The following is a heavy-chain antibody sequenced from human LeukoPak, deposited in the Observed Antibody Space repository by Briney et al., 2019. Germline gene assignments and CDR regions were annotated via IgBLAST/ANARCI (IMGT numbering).Heavy chain of an antibody. D-gene: IGHD3-22*01. J-gene: IGHJ4*02. V-gene: IGHV4-39*01. CDR2: IYYSGTT. Sequence: SETLSLTCTVSGDSISTSSYYWGWIRQPPGKGLEWLGSIYYSGTTYYNPSLKRRVTISVDTSKNQFSLNLYSVTAADTAVFYCARSYYYDYRQIDYWGQGTLVTVSS. CDR3: ARSYYYDYRQIDY. CDR1: GDSISTSSYY.